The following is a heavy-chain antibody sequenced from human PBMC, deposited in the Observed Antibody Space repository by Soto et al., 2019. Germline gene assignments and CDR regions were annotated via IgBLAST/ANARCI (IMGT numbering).Heavy chain of an antibody. CDR2: INPNSGGT. J-gene: IGHJ5*02. Sequence: ASVKVSCKASGYTFTGYYMHWVRQAPGQGLEWMGWINPNSGGTNYAQKFQGRVTMTRDTSISTAYMELSRLRSDDTAVYYCARGHYYDSSGHWFDPWGQGTLVTVSS. D-gene: IGHD3-22*01. CDR3: ARGHYYDSSGHWFDP. V-gene: IGHV1-2*02. CDR1: GYTFTGYY.